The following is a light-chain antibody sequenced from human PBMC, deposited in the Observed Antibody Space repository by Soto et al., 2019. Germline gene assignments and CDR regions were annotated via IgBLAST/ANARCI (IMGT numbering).Light chain of an antibody. CDR1: QSVSSSY. V-gene: IGKV3D-20*02. J-gene: IGKJ4*01. CDR2: GAS. CDR3: QQHSNSLT. Sequence: ELVLTQSPGTLSLSPWALATLSCRASQSVSSSYVAWYQQQPGPAPMLLIDGASSRATGIPDRFSGSGAGTDFTLTISSLEPEDFAFYYCQQHSNSLTFGGGTKVDIK.